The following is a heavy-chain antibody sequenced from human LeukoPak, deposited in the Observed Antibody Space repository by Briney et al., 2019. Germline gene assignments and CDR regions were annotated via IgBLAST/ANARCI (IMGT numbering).Heavy chain of an antibody. D-gene: IGHD6-13*01. CDR2: ISSSSSLI. CDR1: GFTFSSYP. Sequence: PGGSLRLSCAAAGFTFSSYPMSWVRQAPGRGLEWVSCISSSSSLIFYSDSVRGRFTISRDNAKNLLYLHMNSLRVEDTAVYYCAKVDRGDYSSSPVPYYNYYMNVWGKGTTVTVSS. CDR3: AKVDRGDYSSSPVPYYNYYMNV. J-gene: IGHJ6*03. V-gene: IGHV3-21*01.